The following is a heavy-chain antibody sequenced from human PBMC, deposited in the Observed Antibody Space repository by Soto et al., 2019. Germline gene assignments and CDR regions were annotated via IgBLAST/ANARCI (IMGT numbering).Heavy chain of an antibody. V-gene: IGHV2-5*02. D-gene: IGHD6-19*01. CDR3: AHSVVAGLGYYFDY. CDR2: IYWDDDK. Sequence: QITLKESGPTLVKPTQTLTLTCTFSGFSLSSTRVAVGWIRQPPGKALEWLALIYWDDDKRYSPLMNSSITITNDTSKNQVVLTITKLAPVDTATYYCAHSVVAGLGYYFDYWGQGTLVTVSS. CDR1: GFSLSSTRVA. J-gene: IGHJ4*02.